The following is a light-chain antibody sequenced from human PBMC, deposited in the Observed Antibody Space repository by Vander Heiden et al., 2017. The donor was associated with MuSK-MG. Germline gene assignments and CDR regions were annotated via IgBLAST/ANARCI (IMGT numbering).Light chain of an antibody. V-gene: IGKV3-20*01. CDR2: GAS. CDR3: QHFGTSRPPFT. Sequence: EVILTQSPGTLSLSPGERGTLSCRSSHSVRSDYLAWYQQKPGQAPRLLIYGASNRATGIPDRFSGSGSGTDFTLTISRLEPEDVAVYYCQHFGTSRPPFTFGPGTKVEIK. J-gene: IGKJ3*01. CDR1: HSVRSDY.